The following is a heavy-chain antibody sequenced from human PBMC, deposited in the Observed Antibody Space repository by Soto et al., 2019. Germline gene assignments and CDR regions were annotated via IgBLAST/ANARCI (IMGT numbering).Heavy chain of an antibody. V-gene: IGHV4-30-4*08. CDR2: INLSGRT. CDR3: ARFSTLGKDYGVDV. Sequence: QVQLQESGPGLVKPSQTLSLTCSVSSGSISSSDSYWGLVRQPPGKGLEWIGYINLSGRTYYKPSLKNRGSIPIDTSKNLFSLGLTSVTAADTAVYFCARFSTLGKDYGVDVWGQGTTVTVSS. J-gene: IGHJ6*02. D-gene: IGHD3-3*02. CDR1: SGSISSSDSY.